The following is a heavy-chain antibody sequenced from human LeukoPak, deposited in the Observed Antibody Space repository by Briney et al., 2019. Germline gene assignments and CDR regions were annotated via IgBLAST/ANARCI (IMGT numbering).Heavy chain of an antibody. V-gene: IGHV4-34*01. CDR3: VRLTAAGTSDWFDP. CDR1: GGSFSGYY. CDR2: INHSGST. J-gene: IGHJ5*02. D-gene: IGHD6-13*01. Sequence: SETLSLTCAVYGGSFSGYYWSWIRQPPGKGLEWIGEINHSGSTNYNPSLKSRVTISVDTSKNQFSLKLSSVTAADTAVYYCVRLTAAGTSDWFDPWGQGTLVTVSS.